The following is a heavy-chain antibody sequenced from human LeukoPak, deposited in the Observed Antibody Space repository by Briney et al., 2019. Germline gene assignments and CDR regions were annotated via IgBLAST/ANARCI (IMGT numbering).Heavy chain of an antibody. CDR3: ARHLDYYGSGSYEY. V-gene: IGHV4-34*01. D-gene: IGHD3-10*01. CDR2: INHSGST. Sequence: PSETLSLTCAVYGGSFSGYYWSWIRQPPGKGLEWIGEINHSGSTNYNPSLKSRVTISIDTSKSQFTLKLSSVTAADTAVYYCARHLDYYGSGSYEYWGQGTLVTVSS. J-gene: IGHJ4*02. CDR1: GGSFSGYY.